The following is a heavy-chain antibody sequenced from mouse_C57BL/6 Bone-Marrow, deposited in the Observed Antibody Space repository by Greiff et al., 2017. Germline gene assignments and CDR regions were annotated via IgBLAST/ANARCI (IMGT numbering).Heavy chain of an antibody. D-gene: IGHD4-1*01. Sequence: EVKLVESGGDLVKPGGSLKLSCAASGFTFSSYGMSWVRQTPDKRLEWVATISSGGSYTYYPDSVKGRFTISRDNAKNTLYLQMSSLKSEDTAMYYCARHEELGRLAYWGQGTLVTVSA. V-gene: IGHV5-6*01. J-gene: IGHJ3*01. CDR2: ISSGGSYT. CDR1: GFTFSSYG. CDR3: ARHEELGRLAY.